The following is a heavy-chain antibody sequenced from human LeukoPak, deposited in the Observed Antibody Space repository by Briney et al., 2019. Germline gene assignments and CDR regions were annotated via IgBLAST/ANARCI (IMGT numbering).Heavy chain of an antibody. CDR3: ARLTPYCSGGSCYYWSDP. Sequence: ASVKVSCKASGYTFTSYDINWVRQATGQGLEWMGWMNPNSGNTGYAQKFQGGVTMTRNTSISTAYMELSSLRSEDTAVYYCARLTPYCSGGSCYYWSDPWGQGTLVTVSS. J-gene: IGHJ5*02. CDR2: MNPNSGNT. CDR1: GYTFTSYD. D-gene: IGHD2-15*01. V-gene: IGHV1-8*01.